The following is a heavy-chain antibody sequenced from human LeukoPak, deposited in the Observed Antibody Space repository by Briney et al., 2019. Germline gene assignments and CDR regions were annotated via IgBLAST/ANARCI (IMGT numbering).Heavy chain of an antibody. J-gene: IGHJ4*02. V-gene: IGHV4-39*01. CDR2: IYYSGST. CDR1: GDSISSSSYY. Sequence: SETLSLTCTVSGDSISSSSYYWGWIRQPPGKGLEWIGSIYYSGSTYYNPSLKSRVTISVDTSKNQFSLKLSSVTAADTAVYYCASRYYDFWSGYQGAFGYWGQGTLVTVSS. CDR3: ASRYYDFWSGYQGAFGY. D-gene: IGHD3-3*01.